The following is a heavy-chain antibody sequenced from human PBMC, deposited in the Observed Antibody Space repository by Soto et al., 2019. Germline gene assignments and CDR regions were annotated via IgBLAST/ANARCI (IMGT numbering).Heavy chain of an antibody. CDR1: GFTFSIYS. D-gene: IGHD6-13*01. V-gene: IGHV3-21*01. CDR3: ARVRRGQQLVYGMDV. CDR2: ISSSSSYI. Sequence: EVQLVESGGGLVKPGGSLRLSFAASGFTFSIYSMNWVRQAPGKGLEWVSSISSSSSYIYYADSVKGRFTIYRDNAKNSLYLQMNSLRAEDTAVYYCARVRRGQQLVYGMDVLGQGTTVTVSS. J-gene: IGHJ6*02.